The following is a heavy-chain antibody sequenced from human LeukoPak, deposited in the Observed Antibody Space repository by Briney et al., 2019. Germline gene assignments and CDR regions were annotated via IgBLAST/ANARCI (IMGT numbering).Heavy chain of an antibody. Sequence: SETLSLTCTVSGGSFSSYTFYWGWIRQPPGKGLEWIGNINYSGSTYYNPSLKSQVTISVDTSKNQFSLKLSSVTAADTAVYYCARQYYGSGWYLDFWGRGTLVTVSS. J-gene: IGHJ2*01. CDR1: GGSFSSYTFY. D-gene: IGHD3-10*01. CDR3: ARQYYGSGWYLDF. CDR2: INYSGST. V-gene: IGHV4-39*01.